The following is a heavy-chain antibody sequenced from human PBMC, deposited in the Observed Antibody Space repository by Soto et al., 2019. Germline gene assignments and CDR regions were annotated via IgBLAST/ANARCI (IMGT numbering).Heavy chain of an antibody. J-gene: IGHJ4*02. CDR3: ARTVGATDLYFDY. CDR2: IYYSGST. V-gene: IGHV4-59*08. D-gene: IGHD1-26*01. Sequence: SETLSLTCTVSGDSISSYYWSWIRQPPGKGLEWIGYIYYSGSTNYNPSLKSRVTISVDTSKNQFSLKLSSVTAADTAVYYCARTVGATDLYFDYWGQGTLVNVSS. CDR1: GDSISSYY.